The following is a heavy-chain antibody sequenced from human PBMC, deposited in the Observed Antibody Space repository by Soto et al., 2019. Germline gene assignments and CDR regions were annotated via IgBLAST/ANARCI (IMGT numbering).Heavy chain of an antibody. CDR3: AKEYGDVIYYFDY. CDR2: ISGSGGST. CDR1: GFTFSSYA. J-gene: IGHJ4*02. V-gene: IGHV3-23*01. D-gene: IGHD4-17*01. Sequence: GGSLRLSCAASGFTFSSYAMSWVRQAPGKGLEWVSAISGSGGSTYYADSVKGRFTISRDNSKNTLYLQMNSLSAEDTDVYYCAKEYGDVIYYFDYWGQGTLVTVSS.